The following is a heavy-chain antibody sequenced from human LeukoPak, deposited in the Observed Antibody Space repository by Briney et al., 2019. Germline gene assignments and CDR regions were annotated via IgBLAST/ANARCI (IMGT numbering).Heavy chain of an antibody. Sequence: GGSLRLSCAASGFTFSSYGMHWVRQAPGKGLEWVANIKQDGSEKYYVDSVKGRFTISRDNAKNSLYLQMNSLRAEDTAVYYCARVRCSGGSCYFDYFDYWGQGTLVTVSS. CDR1: GFTFSSYG. J-gene: IGHJ4*02. D-gene: IGHD2-15*01. CDR3: ARVRCSGGSCYFDYFDY. CDR2: IKQDGSEK. V-gene: IGHV3-7*03.